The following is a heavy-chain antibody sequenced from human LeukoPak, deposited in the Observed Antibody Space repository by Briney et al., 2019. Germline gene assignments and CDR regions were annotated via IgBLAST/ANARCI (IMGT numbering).Heavy chain of an antibody. CDR2: IYYSGSS. V-gene: IGHV4-59*01. J-gene: IGHJ4*02. CDR1: GGYISSYY. Sequence: SETLSLTCTVSGGYISSYYWSWIRQPPGKGLEWIGYIYYSGSSNYNPSLKSRVTISVDTSKNQISLKLSSVTAADTAVYYCARANRYDLYFDYWGQGTLVTVSS. D-gene: IGHD5-12*01. CDR3: ARANRYDLYFDY.